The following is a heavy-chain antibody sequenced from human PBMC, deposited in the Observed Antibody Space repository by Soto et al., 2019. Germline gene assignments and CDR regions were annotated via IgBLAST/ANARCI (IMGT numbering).Heavy chain of an antibody. Sequence: QVQLQQWGTGLLKPSETLSLTCAVYGGSFSGYYWSWIRQPPGKGLEWIGEINHSGSTNYNPSLKSRVTISVDTSKNQVSLKLSSVTAADTAVYYCARVPTMVRGVISGDDYFDYWGQGTLVTVSS. V-gene: IGHV4-34*01. D-gene: IGHD3-10*01. CDR1: GGSFSGYY. CDR2: INHSGST. J-gene: IGHJ4*02. CDR3: ARVPTMVRGVISGDDYFDY.